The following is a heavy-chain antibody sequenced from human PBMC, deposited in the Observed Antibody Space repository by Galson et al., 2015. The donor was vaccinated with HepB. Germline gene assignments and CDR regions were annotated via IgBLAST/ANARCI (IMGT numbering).Heavy chain of an antibody. J-gene: IGHJ6*02. D-gene: IGHD6-13*01. CDR3: ARMEAAAGGPASYGLDV. V-gene: IGHV2-70*01. CDR1: GFSLSTRGMC. Sequence: PALVKPTQTLTLTCTFSGFSLSTRGMCVSWIRQPPGKPLECLALMDWEEDKYYSTSLKTRLTISKDTSKNQVVLTMTNMDPVDTATCYCARMEAAAGGPASYGLDVWGQGTTVTVSS. CDR2: MDWEEDK.